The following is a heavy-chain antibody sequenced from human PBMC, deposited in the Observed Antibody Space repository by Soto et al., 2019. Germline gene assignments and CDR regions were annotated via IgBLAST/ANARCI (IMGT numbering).Heavy chain of an antibody. CDR1: GFTFSSYA. CDR2: ISGSGGST. D-gene: IGHD2-15*01. CDR3: AKDETYCSGGSCYPVTFDY. V-gene: IGHV3-23*01. J-gene: IGHJ4*02. Sequence: GGSLRLSCAASGFTFSSYAMSWVRQAPGKGLEWVSAISGSGGSTYYADSVKGRFTISRDNSKNTLYLKMNSLRAEDTAVYYCAKDETYCSGGSCYPVTFDYWGQGTLVTVSS.